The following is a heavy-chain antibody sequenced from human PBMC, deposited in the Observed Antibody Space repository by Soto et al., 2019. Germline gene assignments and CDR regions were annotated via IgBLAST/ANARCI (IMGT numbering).Heavy chain of an antibody. V-gene: IGHV3-23*01. Sequence: SGGSLRLSCAASGFTFSSYSMSWVRQAPGKGLEGVSAISGSGGSTYYADSVEGRFTISRDNSKNTLYLQMNSLRAEDTAVYYCAKAGVYGSALEYDYYGMDVSGQGTTVTV. CDR3: AKAGVYGSALEYDYYGMDV. CDR2: ISGSGGST. CDR1: GFTFSSYS. J-gene: IGHJ6*02. D-gene: IGHD3-10*01.